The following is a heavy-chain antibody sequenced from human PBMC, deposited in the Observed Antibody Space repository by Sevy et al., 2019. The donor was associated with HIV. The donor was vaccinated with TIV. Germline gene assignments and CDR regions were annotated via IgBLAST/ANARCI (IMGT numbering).Heavy chain of an antibody. J-gene: IGHJ5*02. CDR3: ASFGLAAAGWEHNWFDP. V-gene: IGHV4-31*03. CDR1: GGSISSGGYY. Sequence: SETLSLTCTVSGGSISSGGYYWSWIRQHPGKGLEWIGYIYYSGSTYYNPSLKSRVTISVDTSKNQFSLKLSSVTAADTAVYYCASFGLAAAGWEHNWFDPWGQGTLVTVSS. CDR2: IYYSGST. D-gene: IGHD6-13*01.